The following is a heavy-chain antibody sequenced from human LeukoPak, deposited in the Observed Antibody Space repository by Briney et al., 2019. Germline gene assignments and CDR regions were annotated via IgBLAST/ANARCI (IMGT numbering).Heavy chain of an antibody. J-gene: IGHJ4*02. CDR2: IWYDGSNK. CDR3: ARTTYCSSTSCPGIDY. Sequence: GGSLRLSCAASGFTVSSNYMHWVRQAPGKGLEWVAVIWYDGSNKYYADSVKGRFTISRDNSKNTLYLQMNSLRAEDTAVYYCARTTYCSSTSCPGIDYWGQGTLVTVSS. D-gene: IGHD2-2*01. V-gene: IGHV3-33*08. CDR1: GFTVSSNY.